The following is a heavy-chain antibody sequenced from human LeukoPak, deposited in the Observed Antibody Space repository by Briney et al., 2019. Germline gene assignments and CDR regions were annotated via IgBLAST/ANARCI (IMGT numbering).Heavy chain of an antibody. V-gene: IGHV4-59*08. CDR1: GGSITGYY. CDR3: ARLGGYEDY. Sequence: SETLSLTCTVSGGSITGYYWSWIRQPPGKGLEWIGYIYYSGSTNYNPSLKSRVTISVDTSNNQFSLKLSSVTGADTAVYYCARLGGYEDYWGQGTLATVSS. CDR2: IYYSGST. D-gene: IGHD3-16*01. J-gene: IGHJ4*02.